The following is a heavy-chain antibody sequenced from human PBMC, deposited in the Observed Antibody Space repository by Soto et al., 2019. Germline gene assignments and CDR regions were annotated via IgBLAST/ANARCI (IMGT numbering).Heavy chain of an antibody. V-gene: IGHV3-48*01. CDR2: ISSSSSTI. CDR1: GFTFSSYS. D-gene: IGHD3-3*02. J-gene: IGHJ4*02. Sequence: EVQLVESGGGLVQPGGSLRLSCAASGFTFSSYSMNWVRQAPGKGLEWVSYISSSSSTIYYADSVKARFTISRDNAKNSLYLQMNSLRAEDTAVYYCARDVASELVPYFDYWGQGTLVTVSS. CDR3: ARDVASELVPYFDY.